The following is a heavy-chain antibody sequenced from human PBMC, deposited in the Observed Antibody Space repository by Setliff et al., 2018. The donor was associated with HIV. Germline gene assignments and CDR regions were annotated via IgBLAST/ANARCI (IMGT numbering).Heavy chain of an antibody. D-gene: IGHD6-6*01. Sequence: PSETLSLTCTVSGGSVSRSSYYWGWIRQPTGKGLEWIGTVYYTGSTQYNPSFKSRVTISVDTSKNQFSLKLISVTAADTAVYYCGRMESTRPPRGLDYWGQGALVTVSS. CDR1: GGSVSRSSYY. CDR3: GRMESTRPPRGLDY. CDR2: VYYTGST. V-gene: IGHV4-39*01. J-gene: IGHJ4*02.